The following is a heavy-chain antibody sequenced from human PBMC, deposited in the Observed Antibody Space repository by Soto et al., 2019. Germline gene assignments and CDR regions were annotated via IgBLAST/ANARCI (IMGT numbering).Heavy chain of an antibody. V-gene: IGHV4-59*01. CDR2: IYYSGST. CDR1: GGSISSYY. CDR3: ARGGLDWFDP. D-gene: IGHD2-21*01. Sequence: QVQLQESGPGLVKPSETLSLTCTVSGGSISSYYWSWIRQPPGKGLEWIGYIYYSGSTNYNPSLKSRVTISVDTSKNQFSLKLSSVTAADTAVYYCARGGLDWFDPWGQGTLVTVSS. J-gene: IGHJ5*02.